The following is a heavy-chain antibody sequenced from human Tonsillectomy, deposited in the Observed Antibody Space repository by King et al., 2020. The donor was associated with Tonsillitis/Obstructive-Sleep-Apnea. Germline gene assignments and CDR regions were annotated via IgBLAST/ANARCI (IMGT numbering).Heavy chain of an antibody. CDR2: IFCSGST. Sequence: QLQLQESGPGLVKPSETLSLTCTVSGGSISSYYWSWIRQPPGKGLEWIGYIFCSGSTNYNPSLKSRVTISVDTSKNQFSLKLSSVTAADTAVYYCARDHCSSTSCYGNYYYMDVWGKGTTVTVSS. CDR3: ARDHCSSTSCYGNYYYMDV. V-gene: IGHV4-59*01. CDR1: GGSISSYY. J-gene: IGHJ6*03. D-gene: IGHD2-2*01.